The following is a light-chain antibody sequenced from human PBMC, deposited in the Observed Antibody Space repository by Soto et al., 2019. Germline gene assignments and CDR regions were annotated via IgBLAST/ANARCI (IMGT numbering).Light chain of an antibody. V-gene: IGKV1-39*01. Sequence: DIQMTQSPSSLSASVGDSVTMTCRASQSISSFLSWYQQKPGEAPKLLIYAASALHGGVASRFGGSGSGTDFTLTISSLQPEDFATYYCQQSYKTPWTFGQGTKVEIK. CDR3: QQSYKTPWT. CDR1: QSISSF. J-gene: IGKJ1*01. CDR2: AAS.